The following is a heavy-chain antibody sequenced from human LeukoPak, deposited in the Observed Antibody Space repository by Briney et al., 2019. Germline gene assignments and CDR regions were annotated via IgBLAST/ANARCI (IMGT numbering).Heavy chain of an antibody. V-gene: IGHV3-21*01. CDR3: ARGPYSGTYGDTYYYYMDV. J-gene: IGHJ6*03. Sequence: PGGSLRLSCAASGFTFSSYSMNWVRQAPGKGLEWVSSITSSSSYIYYADSVKGRFTISRDNAKNSLYLQMNSLRAEDTAVYYCARGPYSGTYGDTYYYYMDVWGKGTTVTISS. CDR1: GFTFSSYS. CDR2: ITSSSSYI. D-gene: IGHD1-26*01.